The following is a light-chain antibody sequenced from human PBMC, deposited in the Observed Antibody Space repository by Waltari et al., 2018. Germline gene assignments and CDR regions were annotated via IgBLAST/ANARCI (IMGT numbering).Light chain of an antibody. CDR3: SSYLSSNTEI. V-gene: IGLV2-14*03. CDR2: DVN. CDR1: SRDFGSYIY. J-gene: IGLJ2*01. Sequence: QSALTQPASVSGSPGQSIALSCPGTSRDFGSYIYVSWYQQHPGKAPKLIIFDVNYRPSGVSNRFFGSKSGNTASLTISGLQPEDEADYYCSSYLSSNTEIFGGGTKVTVL.